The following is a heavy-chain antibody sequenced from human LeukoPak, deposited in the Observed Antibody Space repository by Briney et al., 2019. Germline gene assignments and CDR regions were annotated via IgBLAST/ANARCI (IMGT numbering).Heavy chain of an antibody. J-gene: IGHJ4*02. CDR3: ARLRSTIYEDY. CDR2: IRDGGSDM. D-gene: IGHD2/OR15-2a*01. CDR1: GFTFSNYW. V-gene: IGHV3-7*01. Sequence: GGSLRLAYAASGFTFSNYWMSWVRQAPGKGREWVAYIRDGGSDMYYADSVKGRFTISRDNAKNSLYLQMNSLSAEDTAVYYCARLRSTIYEDYWGKGTTVTISS.